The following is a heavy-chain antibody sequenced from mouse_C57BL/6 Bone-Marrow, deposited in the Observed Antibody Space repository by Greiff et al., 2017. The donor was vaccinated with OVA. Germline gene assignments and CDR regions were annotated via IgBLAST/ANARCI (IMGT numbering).Heavy chain of an antibody. CDR2: ISSGGDYI. D-gene: IGHD1-1*01. V-gene: IGHV5-9-1*02. Sequence: EVKLVESGEGLVKPGGSLKLSCAASGFTFSSYAMSWVRQTSEKRLEWVAYISSGGDYIYYADTVKGRFTISRDNARNTRYLQISSLKSEDTAMYYCTRILDAMDYWGQGTSVTVSS. J-gene: IGHJ4*01. CDR1: GFTFSSYA. CDR3: TRILDAMDY.